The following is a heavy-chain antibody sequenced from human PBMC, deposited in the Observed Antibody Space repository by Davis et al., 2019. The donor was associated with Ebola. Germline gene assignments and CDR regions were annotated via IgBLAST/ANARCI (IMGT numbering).Heavy chain of an antibody. J-gene: IGHJ6*02. V-gene: IGHV3-23*01. CDR2: ISGSGGST. D-gene: IGHD3-9*01. CDR3: ARVRYDILTGYLDYYYGMDV. CDR1: GFTFSSYA. Sequence: GESLKISCAASGFTFSSYAMSWVRQAPGKGLEWVSAISGSGGSTYYADSVKGRFTISRDNSKNTLYLQMNSLRAEDTAVYYCARVRYDILTGYLDYYYGMDVWGQGTTVTVSS.